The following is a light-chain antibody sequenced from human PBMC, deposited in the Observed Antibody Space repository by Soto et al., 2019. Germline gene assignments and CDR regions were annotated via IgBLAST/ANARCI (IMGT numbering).Light chain of an antibody. CDR2: GAS. CDR3: QQSGSSFT. V-gene: IGKV3-20*01. CDR1: QSVSSNY. Sequence: EIVLTQSPGTLSLSPGERATLSCRASQSVSSNYLGWYQQKPGQPPMLLIYGASIRATGTPHRFSGSGSGTDFTLTISILEPEDFALYYCQQSGSSFTFGPGTKVDIK. J-gene: IGKJ3*01.